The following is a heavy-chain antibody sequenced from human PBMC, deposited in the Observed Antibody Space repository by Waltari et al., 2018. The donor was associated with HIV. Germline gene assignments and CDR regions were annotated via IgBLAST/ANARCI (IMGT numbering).Heavy chain of an antibody. CDR2: IYTSGST. V-gene: IGHV4-61*02. Sequence: QVQLQESGPGLVKPSQTLSLTCTVSGGSISSGSYYWSWIRQPAGKGLGWIGRIYTSGSTNYTPSLKRRVTISVDTSKNQFSLKLSSVTAADTAVYYCARAPGYYDILTGYYNPYYFDYWGQGTLVTVSS. J-gene: IGHJ4*02. CDR3: ARAPGYYDILTGYYNPYYFDY. D-gene: IGHD3-9*01. CDR1: GGSISSGSYY.